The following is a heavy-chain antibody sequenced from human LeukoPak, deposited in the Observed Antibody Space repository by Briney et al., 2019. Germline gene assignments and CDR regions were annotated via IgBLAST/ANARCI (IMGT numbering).Heavy chain of an antibody. CDR3: ARWYQAVAGTKGGWFDP. CDR2: ISWNSGSI. D-gene: IGHD6-19*01. CDR1: GFPFGDYA. J-gene: IGHJ5*02. Sequence: SLRLSCAASGFPFGDYAMQWVPQATGKGLEGVSGISWNSGSIAYAHSVKGRFTISRDNAKNSLYLQMNSLRAEDTALYYCARWYQAVAGTKGGWFDPWGQGTLVTVSS. V-gene: IGHV3-9*01.